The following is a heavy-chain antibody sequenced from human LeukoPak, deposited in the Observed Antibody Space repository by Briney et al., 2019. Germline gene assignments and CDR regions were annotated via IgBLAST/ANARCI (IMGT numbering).Heavy chain of an antibody. CDR2: ISSSSSTI. D-gene: IGHD6-13*01. J-gene: IGHJ4*02. V-gene: IGHV3-48*01. CDR3: ARERSSTGDY. Sequence: GGSLRLSCAASGFTFSSYSMNWVRQAPGKGLEWVSYISSSSSTIYYADSVKGRFTISRDNAKNSLYLQMNSLRAEDTAVYYCARERSSTGDYWGQGTLVTVSS. CDR1: GFTFSSYS.